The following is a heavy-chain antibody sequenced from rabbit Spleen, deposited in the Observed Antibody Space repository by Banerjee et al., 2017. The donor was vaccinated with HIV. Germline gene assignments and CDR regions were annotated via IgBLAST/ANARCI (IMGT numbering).Heavy chain of an antibody. V-gene: IGHV1S45*01. CDR1: GVSFNDKDV. D-gene: IGHD1-1*01. CDR2: IYTGNSGTT. J-gene: IGHJ6*01. CDR3: ARDTSSSFSSYGMDL. Sequence: QEQLEESGGGLVKPEGSLTLTCKASGVSFNDKDVMCWVRQAPGKGLEWIACIYTGNSGTTYYANWAKGRFTISKSSSTTVTLQMTSLTAADTATYFCARDTSSSFSSYGMDLWGQGTLVTVS.